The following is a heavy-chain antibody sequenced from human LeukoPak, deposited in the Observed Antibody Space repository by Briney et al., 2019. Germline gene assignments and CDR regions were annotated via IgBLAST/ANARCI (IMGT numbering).Heavy chain of an antibody. CDR1: GYTFTSYG. Sequence: GASVKVSCKASGYTFTSYGISWVRQAPGQRLEWMGWISAYNGNTNYAQKLQGRVTMTTDTSTSTAYMELRSLRSDDTGVYYCASVGSHYYYYMDVWGKGTTVTVSS. V-gene: IGHV1-18*01. J-gene: IGHJ6*03. D-gene: IGHD1-26*01. CDR2: ISAYNGNT. CDR3: ASVGSHYYYYMDV.